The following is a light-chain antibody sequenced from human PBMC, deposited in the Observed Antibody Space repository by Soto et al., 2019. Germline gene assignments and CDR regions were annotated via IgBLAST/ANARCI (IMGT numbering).Light chain of an antibody. CDR1: QSVSSSS. J-gene: IGKJ5*01. Sequence: EIVLTQSPATLSLSPGERATLSCRASQSVSSSSLAWYQQRPGQAPRLLIYGTSSRATGIPDRFSGSGSGTDFTLTISRLEPEDFAVYFCQRYGSSPLITFGQGTLLEIK. CDR2: GTS. V-gene: IGKV3-20*01. CDR3: QRYGSSPLIT.